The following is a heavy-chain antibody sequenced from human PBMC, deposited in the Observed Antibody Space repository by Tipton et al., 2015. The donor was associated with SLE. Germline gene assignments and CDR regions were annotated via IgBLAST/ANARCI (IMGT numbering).Heavy chain of an antibody. Sequence: TLSLTCTVSRGSINSHYWSWIRQPPGKGLEWIGYIYYNGDTYYNPSLESRVTIAVDTSKNQFSLKLSSVTAADTAVYYCATSGRGYSIAYDYWGQGTLVTVSS. V-gene: IGHV4-59*11. CDR2: IYYNGDT. J-gene: IGHJ4*02. D-gene: IGHD5-18*01. CDR3: ATSGRGYSIAYDY. CDR1: RGSINSHY.